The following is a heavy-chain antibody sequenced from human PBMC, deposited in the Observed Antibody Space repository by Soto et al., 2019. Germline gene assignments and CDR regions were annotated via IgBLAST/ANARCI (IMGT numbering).Heavy chain of an antibody. V-gene: IGHV3-23*01. J-gene: IGHJ4*02. CDR1: GFTFSSYA. D-gene: IGHD3-22*01. CDR3: AKGQYYYDSSGYYVGYYFDY. CDR2: ISGSGGST. Sequence: LRLSCAASGFTFSSYAMSWVRQAPGKGLEWVSAISGSGGSTYYADSVKGRFTISRDNSKNTLYLQMNSLRAEDTAVYYCAKGQYYYDSSGYYVGYYFDYWGQGTLVTVSS.